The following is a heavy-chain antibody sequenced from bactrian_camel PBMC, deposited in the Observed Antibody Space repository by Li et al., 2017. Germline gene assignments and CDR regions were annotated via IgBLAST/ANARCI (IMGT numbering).Heavy chain of an antibody. CDR1: VNTFSSYC. Sequence: VQLVESGGGSVQAGGSLRLSCAASVNTFSSYCMGWFRQAPGKEREGVATIYIGRGNTYYIDSVKGRFTISRDTAKMTVHLQMNSLKPEDTAIYYCYIYLSTLRRNYWDQGTQVTVS. V-gene: IGHV3S40*01. CDR3: YIYLSTLRRNY. J-gene: IGHJ4*01. CDR2: IYIGRGNT. D-gene: IGHD2*01.